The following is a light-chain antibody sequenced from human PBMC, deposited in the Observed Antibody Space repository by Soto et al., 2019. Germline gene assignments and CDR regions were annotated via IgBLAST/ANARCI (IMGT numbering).Light chain of an antibody. CDR2: DAS. CDR3: QQYGTSPRT. V-gene: IGKV3-20*01. J-gene: IGKJ1*01. Sequence: ENVLTQSPGTLSLSPGERVTLSCRASQDIRSHLAWYQQKPGQAPRLLIFDASSRATGIPDRFSGSGSGTDCTLSISRLEPEDFAVYYFQQYGTSPRTFGQGTRVEIK. CDR1: QDIRSH.